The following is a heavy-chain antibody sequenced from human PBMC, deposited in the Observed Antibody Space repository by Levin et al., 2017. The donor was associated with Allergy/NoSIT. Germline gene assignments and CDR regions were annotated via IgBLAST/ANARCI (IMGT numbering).Heavy chain of an antibody. CDR1: GFTFSSYG. CDR3: AKDSGIATLLDY. J-gene: IGHJ4*02. Sequence: GESLKISCAASGFTFSSYGMHWVRQAPGKGLEWVAVISYDGSNKYYADSAKGRFTISRDNSKNTLYLQMNSLRAEDTAVYYCAKDSGIATLLDYWGQGTLVTVSS. V-gene: IGHV3-30*18. D-gene: IGHD6-13*01. CDR2: ISYDGSNK.